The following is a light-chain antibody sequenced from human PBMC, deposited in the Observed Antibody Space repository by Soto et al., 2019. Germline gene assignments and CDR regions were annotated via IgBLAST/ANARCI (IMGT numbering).Light chain of an antibody. J-gene: IGLJ1*01. CDR3: SSYTSSSTLDYV. CDR1: SSDIGSYNH. Sequence: QSALTQPASVSGSPGQSITISCIGTSSDIGSYNHVAWYQQFPGKSPKLTIYEVSSRPSGVSSRFSGSKSGNTASLTISGLLAEDEADYYCSSYTSSSTLDYVFGTGTKVTVL. CDR2: EVS. V-gene: IGLV2-14*01.